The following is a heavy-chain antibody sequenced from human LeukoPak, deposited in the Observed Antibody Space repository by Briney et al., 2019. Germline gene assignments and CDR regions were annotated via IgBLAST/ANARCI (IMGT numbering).Heavy chain of an antibody. Sequence: GGSLRLSCAASGFIFSSYSMNWARQAPGKGLEWVSSISSSSSYIYYADSVKGRFTISRDNAKNPLSLQMNSLRAEDTAVYYCARGGEPVGFDYWGQGTLVTVSS. D-gene: IGHD1-26*01. V-gene: IGHV3-21*01. CDR3: ARGGEPVGFDY. J-gene: IGHJ4*02. CDR1: GFIFSSYS. CDR2: ISSSSSYI.